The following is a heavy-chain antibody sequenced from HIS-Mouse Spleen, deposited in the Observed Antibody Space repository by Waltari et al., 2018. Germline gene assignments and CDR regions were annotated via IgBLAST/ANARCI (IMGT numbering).Heavy chain of an antibody. D-gene: IGHD1-26*01. J-gene: IGHJ2*01. CDR2: INHSGST. CDR1: GGSFSGYY. Sequence: QVQLQQWGAGLLKPSETLSLTCAVYGGSFSGYYWRWTRQPPGKGLEWIGEINHSGSTNYNPSLKSRVTISVDTSKNQFSLKLSSVTAADTAVYYCARGATPGWYFDLWGRGTLVTVSS. CDR3: ARGATPGWYFDL. V-gene: IGHV4-34*01.